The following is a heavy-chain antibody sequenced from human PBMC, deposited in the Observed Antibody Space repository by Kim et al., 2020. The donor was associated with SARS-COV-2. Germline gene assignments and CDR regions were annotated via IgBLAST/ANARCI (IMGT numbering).Heavy chain of an antibody. CDR1: GFIFSSYA. V-gene: IGHV3-30*04. CDR3: ARDTPHYYGSGSYYEYYYYYGMDV. Sequence: GGSLRLSCAASGFIFSSYAMHWVRQAPGKGLEWVADISYDGSNKYYADSVKGRFTISRDNSKNTLYLQMNSLRAEDTAVYYCARDTPHYYGSGSYYEYYYYYGMDVWGQGTTVTVSS. CDR2: ISYDGSNK. D-gene: IGHD3-10*01. J-gene: IGHJ6*02.